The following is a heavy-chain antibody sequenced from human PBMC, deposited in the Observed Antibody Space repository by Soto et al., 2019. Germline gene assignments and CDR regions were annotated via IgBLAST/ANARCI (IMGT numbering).Heavy chain of an antibody. CDR1: GFTFRDFG. V-gene: IGHV3-30*18. CDR3: AQGTAVARQHFAN. CDR2: ISADGSDK. J-gene: IGHJ4*02. Sequence: ESGGGVVQPERSLRLSCATSGFTFRDFGMHWVRQAPGKGLEWVAAISADGSDKYYPGSVQGRFTISRDNTKNALYLQMNSLRTGDTAIYYCAQGTAVARQHFANWGQGTLVTVSS. D-gene: IGHD6-19*01.